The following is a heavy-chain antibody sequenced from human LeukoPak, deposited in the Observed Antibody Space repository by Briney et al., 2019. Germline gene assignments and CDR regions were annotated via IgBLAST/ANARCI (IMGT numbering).Heavy chain of an antibody. Sequence: GGSLRLSCEGSGFPFSSYEMNWLRQAPGKGLEWVSHIDSGGITIYYADSVKGRFTISRDNAKNSIYLQMDSPRVEDTAIYYCARDSVGDLLDYWGQGTPVTVSS. CDR1: GFPFSSYE. CDR2: IDSGGITI. V-gene: IGHV3-48*03. D-gene: IGHD4-17*01. J-gene: IGHJ4*02. CDR3: ARDSVGDLLDY.